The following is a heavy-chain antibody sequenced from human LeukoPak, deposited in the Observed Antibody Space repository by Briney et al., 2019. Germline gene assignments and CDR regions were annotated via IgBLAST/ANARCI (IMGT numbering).Heavy chain of an antibody. J-gene: IGHJ4*02. V-gene: IGHV3-21*01. CDR1: GFSFSSYT. D-gene: IGHD6-19*01. CDR3: ARDRSSGWYYFDY. Sequence: GGSLRLSCAASGFSFSSYTMNWVRQAPGKGLEWVSSISSSSSYIYYADSVKGRFTVSRDNSKNTLYLQMNSLRPEDTAVYYCARDRSSGWYYFDYWGQGTLVTVSS. CDR2: ISSSSSYI.